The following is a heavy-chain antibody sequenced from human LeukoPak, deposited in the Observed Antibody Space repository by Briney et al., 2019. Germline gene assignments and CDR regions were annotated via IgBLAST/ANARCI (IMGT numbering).Heavy chain of an antibody. V-gene: IGHV1-69*04. Sequence: SVKVSCKASGSTFSSYAISWVRQAPGQGLEWMGRIIPILGIANYAQKFQGRVTITADKSTSTAYMELSSLRSEDTAVYYCARTYYYGSGSLTPSAFFDYWGQGTLVTVSS. D-gene: IGHD3-10*01. CDR1: GSTFSSYA. CDR2: IIPILGIA. CDR3: ARTYYYGSGSLTPSAFFDY. J-gene: IGHJ4*02.